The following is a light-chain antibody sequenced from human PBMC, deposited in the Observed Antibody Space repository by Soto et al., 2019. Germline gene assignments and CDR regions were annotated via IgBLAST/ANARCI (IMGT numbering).Light chain of an antibody. V-gene: IGLV2-14*01. CDR2: DVT. J-gene: IGLJ2*01. CDR1: SSDVGGYNS. Sequence: QSVLTQPASVSGSPGQSITISCTGASSDVGGYNSVSWYQQNPGKAPKLMIYDVTNRPSGVSNRFSGSKSGNTASLTVSGLQAEDEADYYCSSYTSRGTLIFGGGTQLTVL. CDR3: SSYTSRGTLI.